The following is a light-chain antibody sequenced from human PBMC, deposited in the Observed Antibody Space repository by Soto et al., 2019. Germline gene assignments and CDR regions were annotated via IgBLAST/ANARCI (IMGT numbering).Light chain of an antibody. J-gene: IGKJ1*01. CDR1: QSISSW. CDR3: QQYNSYRRT. Sequence: DIQMTQSPSTLSASVGDRVTITCRPSQSISSWLAWYQQKPGKAPKLLIYKASSLESGVPSRFSGSGSGTEFTLTISSLQPDDFATYYCQQYNSYRRTFGQGTKVEIK. V-gene: IGKV1-5*03. CDR2: KAS.